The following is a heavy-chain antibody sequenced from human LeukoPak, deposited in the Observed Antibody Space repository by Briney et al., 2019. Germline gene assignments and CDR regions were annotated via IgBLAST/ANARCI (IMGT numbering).Heavy chain of an antibody. CDR3: AKTTTGYSSGRYPGWPVDY. V-gene: IGHV3-23*01. D-gene: IGHD6-19*01. J-gene: IGHJ4*02. Sequence: GGSLRLSCAASGFTFSSYAVSWVRQAPGKGLERVSAISGSGGGTYYADSVKGRFTISRDNSKNTLYLQMNSLSTEDTAVYYCAKTTTGYSSGRYPGWPVDYWGQGTLVTASS. CDR1: GFTFSSYA. CDR2: ISGSGGGT.